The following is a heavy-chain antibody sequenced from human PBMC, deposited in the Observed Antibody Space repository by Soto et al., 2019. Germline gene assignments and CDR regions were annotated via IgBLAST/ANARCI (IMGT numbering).Heavy chain of an antibody. J-gene: IGHJ4*02. V-gene: IGHV1-18*01. D-gene: IGHD3-22*01. Sequence: ASVKVSCKASGYTFTSYGISWVRQAPGQGLEWMGWISAYNGNTNYAQKLQGRVTMTTDTSTSTAYMELRSLRSDDTAVYYCARDSPPRYYDSSGYYFDYWGQGXLVTVYS. CDR3: ARDSPPRYYDSSGYYFDY. CDR1: GYTFTSYG. CDR2: ISAYNGNT.